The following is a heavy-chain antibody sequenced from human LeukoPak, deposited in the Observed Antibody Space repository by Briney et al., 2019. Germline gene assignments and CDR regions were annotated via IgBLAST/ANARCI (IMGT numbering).Heavy chain of an antibody. Sequence: SQTLSLTCTVSGGSISSGGDYWSWIRQQPGKGLEWIGYIYYSGSTYYNPSLKSRVTISVDTSKNQFSLKLSSVTAADTAVYYCARAIAVAGPAIYYFDYWGQGTLVTVSS. CDR1: GGSISSGGDY. CDR3: ARAIAVAGPAIYYFDY. D-gene: IGHD6-19*01. CDR2: IYYSGST. J-gene: IGHJ4*02. V-gene: IGHV4-31*03.